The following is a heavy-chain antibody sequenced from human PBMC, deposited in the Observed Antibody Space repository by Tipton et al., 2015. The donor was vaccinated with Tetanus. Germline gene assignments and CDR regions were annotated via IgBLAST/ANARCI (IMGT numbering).Heavy chain of an antibody. CDR2: ISHSGSP. D-gene: IGHD6-19*01. J-gene: IGHJ4*02. Sequence: LRLSCNVSGGSITKDYWSWIRQSPGKTLEWIGYISHSGSPNYNPSLTSRATVPVDTSKNQFSLDLTSVTGADTGVYYCAGSQWLDGFIFDYWGQGSLVTVAS. V-gene: IGHV4-59*01. CDR3: AGSQWLDGFIFDY. CDR1: GGSITKDY.